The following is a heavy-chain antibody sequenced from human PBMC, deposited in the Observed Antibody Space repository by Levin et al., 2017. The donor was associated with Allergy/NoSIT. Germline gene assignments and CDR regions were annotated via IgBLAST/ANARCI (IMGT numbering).Heavy chain of an antibody. Sequence: LSLTCAASGFTFSDYYMSWIRQAPGKGLEWVSYISSSGSTIYYADSVKGRFTISRDNAKNSLYLQMNSLRAEDTAVYYCAGYGDSGAFDIWGQGTMVTVSS. CDR3: AGYGDSGAFDI. V-gene: IGHV3-11*01. J-gene: IGHJ3*02. CDR1: GFTFSDYY. D-gene: IGHD4-17*01. CDR2: ISSSGSTI.